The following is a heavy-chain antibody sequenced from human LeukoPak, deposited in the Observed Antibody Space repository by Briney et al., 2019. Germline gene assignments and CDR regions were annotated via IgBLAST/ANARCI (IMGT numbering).Heavy chain of an antibody. J-gene: IGHJ4*02. D-gene: IGHD2-2*01. Sequence: PSETLSLTCTVSGGSISSGGYYWSWIRQPAGKGLEWIGRISTSGNTNYNPSLNSRVTISVDTSKNQFSLKLSSVTAADTAVYYCARNPDVVVGGTLLWGQGTLVTVSS. CDR1: GGSISSGGYY. CDR2: ISTSGNT. CDR3: ARNPDVVVGGTLL. V-gene: IGHV4-61*02.